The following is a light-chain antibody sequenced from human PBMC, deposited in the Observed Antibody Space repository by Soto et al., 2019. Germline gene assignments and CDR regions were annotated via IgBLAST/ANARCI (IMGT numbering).Light chain of an antibody. V-gene: IGKV3-11*01. CDR1: QSVSSY. Sequence: EIVLTQSPATLSLSPGVRATLSCRASQSVSSYLAWYQQKPGQAPRLLIYDASNRATGIPARFSGSGSGTDFTLTISSLEPEDFAVYYCQQRSNWPPSITFGQGTRLEIK. CDR3: QQRSNWPPSIT. CDR2: DAS. J-gene: IGKJ5*01.